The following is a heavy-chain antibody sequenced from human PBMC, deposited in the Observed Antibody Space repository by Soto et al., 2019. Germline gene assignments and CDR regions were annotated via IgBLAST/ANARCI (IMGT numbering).Heavy chain of an antibody. CDR3: ARSGVPAAMERVYYYYGMDV. CDR1: GYSFTSYW. J-gene: IGHJ6*02. CDR2: IYPGDSDT. V-gene: IGHV5-51*01. D-gene: IGHD2-2*01. Sequence: PGESLKISCKGSGYSFTSYWIGWVRQMPGKGLEWMGIIYPGDSDTRYSPSFQGQVAISADKSISTAYLQWSSLKASDTAMYYCARSGVPAAMERVYYYYGMDVWGQGTTVTVSS.